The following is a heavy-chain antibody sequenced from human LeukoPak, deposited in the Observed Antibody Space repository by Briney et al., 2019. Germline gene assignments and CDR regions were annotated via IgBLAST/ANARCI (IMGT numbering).Heavy chain of an antibody. Sequence: PGGSLRLSCAASGFTFSSYWMSWVRQAPGKGLEWVANIKQDGSEKYYVDSVKGRFTISRDNAKNSLYLQMNSLRAEDTAVYCCAREISINYFDYWGQGTLVTVSS. CDR1: GFTFSSYW. J-gene: IGHJ4*02. D-gene: IGHD2/OR15-2a*01. CDR2: IKQDGSEK. V-gene: IGHV3-7*01. CDR3: AREISINYFDY.